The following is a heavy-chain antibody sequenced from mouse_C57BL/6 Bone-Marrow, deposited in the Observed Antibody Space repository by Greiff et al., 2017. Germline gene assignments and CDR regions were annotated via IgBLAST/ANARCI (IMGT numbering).Heavy chain of an antibody. CDR2: IDPSDSYT. Sequence: QVQLQQPGAELVRPGTSVKLSCKASGYTFTSYWMHWVKQRPGQGLEWIGVIDPSDSYTNYNQKFKGQATLTVDTSSSTAYMQLSSLTSEDSAVYYCARRRYYDYDWYFDVWGTGTTVTVSS. CDR3: ARRRYYDYDWYFDV. J-gene: IGHJ1*03. D-gene: IGHD2-4*01. CDR1: GYTFTSYW. V-gene: IGHV1-59*01.